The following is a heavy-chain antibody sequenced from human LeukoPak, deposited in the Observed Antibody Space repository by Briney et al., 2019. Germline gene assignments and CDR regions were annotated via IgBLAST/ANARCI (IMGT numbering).Heavy chain of an antibody. CDR1: GGSFSGYY. V-gene: IGHV4-34*01. CDR2: INHSGST. D-gene: IGHD6-19*01. Sequence: KPSETLSLTCAVYGGSFSGYYWSWIRQPPGKGLEWIGEINHSGSTNYNPSLKSRVTISVDTSKNQFSLKLSSVTAADTAVYYCARRGGWYLDYWGQGTLVTVSS. CDR3: ARRGGWYLDY. J-gene: IGHJ4*02.